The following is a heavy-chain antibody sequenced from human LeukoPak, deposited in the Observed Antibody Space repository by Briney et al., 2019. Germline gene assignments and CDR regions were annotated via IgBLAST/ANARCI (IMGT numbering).Heavy chain of an antibody. D-gene: IGHD2-15*01. V-gene: IGHV4-39*07. CDR3: AREPGVRGSFDI. CDR2: IYYSGST. J-gene: IGHJ3*02. CDR1: GGSISSSSYY. Sequence: SETLSLTRTVSGGSISSSSYYWGWIRQPPGKGLEWIGSIYYSGSTYYNPSLKSRVTISVDTSKNQFSLKLSSVTAADTAVYYCAREPGVRGSFDIWGQGTKVTVSS.